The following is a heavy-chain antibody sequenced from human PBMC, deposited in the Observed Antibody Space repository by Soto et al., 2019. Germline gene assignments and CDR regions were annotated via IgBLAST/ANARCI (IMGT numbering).Heavy chain of an antibody. D-gene: IGHD5-18*01. J-gene: IGHJ4*02. V-gene: IGHV3-23*01. CDR2: LTPGGETT. Sequence: LRLSCAASGFTFSAYAMTWVRQAPGKGLEWVSALTPGGETTYYIDSVKGLFTISRDNSKNTLYLQMNSLRAEDTAVYYCAGPGYSSQDYWGQGALVTVSS. CDR1: GFTFSAYA. CDR3: AGPGYSSQDY.